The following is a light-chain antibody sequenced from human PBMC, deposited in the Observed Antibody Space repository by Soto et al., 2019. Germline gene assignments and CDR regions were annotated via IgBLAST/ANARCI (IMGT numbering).Light chain of an antibody. V-gene: IGKV1-5*01. J-gene: IGKJ4*01. CDR1: QTISSW. Sequence: DIQMTQSPSTLSASVGDRVTITCRASQTISSWLAWYQQKPGKAPNLLISGASTLEEGVPSRFSGSGSGTEFTLTISNLQPDDFATYYCQQYNSYSLTFGGGTKVDI. CDR3: QQYNSYSLT. CDR2: GAS.